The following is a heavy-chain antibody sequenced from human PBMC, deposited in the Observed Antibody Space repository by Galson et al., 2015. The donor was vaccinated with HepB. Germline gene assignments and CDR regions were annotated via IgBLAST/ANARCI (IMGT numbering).Heavy chain of an antibody. J-gene: IGHJ4*02. V-gene: IGHV1-69*13. CDR2: IIPIFGTA. Sequence: SVKVSCKASGGTFSSYAISWVRQAPGQGLEWMGGIIPIFGTANYAQKFQGRVTITADESTSTAYMELSSLRSEDTAVYYCARDAPYSSSWSPFDYWGQGTLVTVSS. D-gene: IGHD6-13*01. CDR1: GGTFSSYA. CDR3: ARDAPYSSSWSPFDY.